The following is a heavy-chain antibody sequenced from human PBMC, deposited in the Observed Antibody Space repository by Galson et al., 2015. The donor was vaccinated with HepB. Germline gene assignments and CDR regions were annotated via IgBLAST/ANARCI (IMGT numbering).Heavy chain of an antibody. J-gene: IGHJ4*02. V-gene: IGHV3-23*01. CDR3: AREDYIVVVPAAIHEIRAGFDY. D-gene: IGHD2-2*02. CDR2: ISGSGGST. Sequence: SLRLSCAASGFTFNNYAMSWVRQAPGKGLEWVSAISGSGGSTYYADSVKGRFTISRDNSKNTLYLQMNSLRAEDTAVYYCAREDYIVVVPAAIHEIRAGFDYWGQGTLVTVSS. CDR1: GFTFNNYA.